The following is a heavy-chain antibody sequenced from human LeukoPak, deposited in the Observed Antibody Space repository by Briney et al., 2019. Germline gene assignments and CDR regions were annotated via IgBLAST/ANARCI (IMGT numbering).Heavy chain of an antibody. CDR2: IIPILGTA. CDR3: ARSPDRGYYTDYYYYYMDV. D-gene: IGHD3-3*01. V-gene: IGHV1-69*13. J-gene: IGHJ6*03. Sequence: ASVKVSCKASGGTFSSYAISWVRQAPGQGLEWMGGIIPILGTANYAQKFQGRVTITADESTSTAYMELSSLRSEDTAVYYCARSPDRGYYTDYYYYYMDVWGKGTTVTVSS. CDR1: GGTFSSYA.